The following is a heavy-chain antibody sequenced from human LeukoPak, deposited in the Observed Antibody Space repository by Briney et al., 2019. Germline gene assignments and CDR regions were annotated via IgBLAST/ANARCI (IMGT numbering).Heavy chain of an antibody. V-gene: IGHV1-46*01. CDR2: INPSGGST. CDR3: ARGPRITMIRGGQWYYYMDV. D-gene: IGHD3-10*01. Sequence: ASVKVSCKASGYTFTGYYMHWVRQAPGQGLEWMGLINPSGGSTNYAQKFQGRVTMTRDTSTSTVYMELSSLRSEDTALYYCARGPRITMIRGGQWYYYMDVWGKGTTVTISS. J-gene: IGHJ6*03. CDR1: GYTFTGYY.